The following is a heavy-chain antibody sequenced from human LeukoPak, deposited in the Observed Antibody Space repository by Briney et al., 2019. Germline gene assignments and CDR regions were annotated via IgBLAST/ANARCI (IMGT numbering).Heavy chain of an antibody. J-gene: IGHJ4*02. V-gene: IGHV4-39*07. CDR3: AREAKVRGALGFDF. CDR2: TYYSGNT. CDR1: GGSISSSNYF. Sequence: SETLSLTCTVSGGSISSSNYFWGWIRQPPGKGLEWIGSTYYSGNTYYNPSLKSRVTILVYTSKNQFSLKLTSVTAADTAVYYCAREAKVRGALGFDFWGQGTLVTVSS. D-gene: IGHD3-10*01.